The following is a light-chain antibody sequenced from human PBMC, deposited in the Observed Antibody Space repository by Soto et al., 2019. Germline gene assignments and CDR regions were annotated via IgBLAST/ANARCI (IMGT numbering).Light chain of an antibody. CDR2: GAS. Sequence: DIQMTQSPSSLSASVGDRVTITCRASQSISSYLNWYQQKPGEAPKVLISGASSLQSGVPLRFGGSGSGKVFTLTISSLKSEVFEIYYCKKCQSPPLTFGGGT. CDR3: KKCQSPPLT. J-gene: IGKJ4*01. CDR1: QSISSY. V-gene: IGKV1-39*01.